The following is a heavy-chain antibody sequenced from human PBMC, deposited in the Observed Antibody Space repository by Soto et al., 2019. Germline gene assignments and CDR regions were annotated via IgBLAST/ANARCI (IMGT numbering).Heavy chain of an antibody. V-gene: IGHV5-51*01. Sequence: GDSLKISCKGSGYSFTSYWIGWVRQMPGKGLEWMGIIYPGDSDTRYSPSFQGQVTISADKSISTAYLQWSSLKASDTAMYYCATLVGGYYDSSGYYLSVLKNWFDPWGQGTLVTVSS. CDR1: GYSFTSYW. CDR3: ATLVGGYYDSSGYYLSVLKNWFDP. D-gene: IGHD3-22*01. J-gene: IGHJ5*02. CDR2: IYPGDSDT.